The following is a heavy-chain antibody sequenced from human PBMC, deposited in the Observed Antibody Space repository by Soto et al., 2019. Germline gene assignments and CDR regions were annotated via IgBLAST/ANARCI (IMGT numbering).Heavy chain of an antibody. J-gene: IGHJ6*02. CDR3: VKDSLPAPFYYYYYGMDV. CDR1: GFTFSSYA. Sequence: PGGSLRLSCSASGFTFSSYAMHWVRQAPGKGLEYVSAISSNGGSTYYADSVKGRFTISRDNSKNTLYLQMSSLGAEDTAVYYCVKDSLPAPFYYYYYGMDVWGQGTTVTVSS. CDR2: ISSNGGST. V-gene: IGHV3-64D*08.